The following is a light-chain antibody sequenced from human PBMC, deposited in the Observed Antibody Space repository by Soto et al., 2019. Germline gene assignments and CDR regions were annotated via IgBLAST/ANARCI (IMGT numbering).Light chain of an antibody. CDR2: DNI. V-gene: IGLV1-44*01. CDR3: AAWGDNLNGWV. CDR1: SSNIGNNA. J-gene: IGLJ3*02. Sequence: QSVLTQPPSASGTPGQRVTISCSGTSSNIGNNAVNWYQQFPGTAPKLLIYDNIQRPAGVPDRVSGSKSGTSASLAISGLQSEDEADYYCAAWGDNLNGWVFGGGTKVTVL.